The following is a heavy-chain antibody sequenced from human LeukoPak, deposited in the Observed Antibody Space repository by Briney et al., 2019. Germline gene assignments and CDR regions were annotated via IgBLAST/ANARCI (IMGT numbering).Heavy chain of an antibody. CDR2: IYYSGST. CDR3: ARGYCSSTSCPFDP. CDR1: GGSISSYY. Sequence: SETLSLTCTVSGGSISSYYWSWIRQPPGKRLEWIGYIYYSGSTNYNPSLQSRVTISVDTSKNQFSLKLSSVTAADTAVYYCARGYCSSTSCPFDPWGQGTLVTVSS. V-gene: IGHV4-59*01. D-gene: IGHD2-2*01. J-gene: IGHJ5*02.